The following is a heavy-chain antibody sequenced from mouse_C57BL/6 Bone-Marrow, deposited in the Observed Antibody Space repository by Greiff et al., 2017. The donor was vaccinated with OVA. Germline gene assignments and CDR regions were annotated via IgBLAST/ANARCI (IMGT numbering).Heavy chain of an antibody. J-gene: IGHJ4*01. Sequence: QVQLQQSGAELVRPGASVKLSCKASGYTFTDYYINWVKQRPGQGLEWIARIYPGSGNTYYNAKFKGTATLTAEKSSSTAYMQLSILTSEDSAVYFCAREGYYAGYAMDYWGQGTSVTVSS. CDR1: GYTFTDYY. D-gene: IGHD2-3*01. V-gene: IGHV1-76*01. CDR2: IYPGSGNT. CDR3: AREGYYAGYAMDY.